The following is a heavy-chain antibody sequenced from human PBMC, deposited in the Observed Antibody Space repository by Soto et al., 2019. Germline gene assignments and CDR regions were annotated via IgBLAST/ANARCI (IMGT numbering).Heavy chain of an antibody. D-gene: IGHD5-18*01. CDR1: GYTFTSYG. CDR3: AGGNTAMVLFAYYYMDV. J-gene: IGHJ6*03. CDR2: ISAYNGNT. Sequence: QVQLVQSGAEVKKPGASVKVSCKASGYTFTSYGISWVRQAPGQGLEWMGWISAYNGNTNYAQKLQGRVTMTTDTSTSTAYMELRSLRSDDTAVYYCAGGNTAMVLFAYYYMDVWGKGTTVTVSS. V-gene: IGHV1-18*01.